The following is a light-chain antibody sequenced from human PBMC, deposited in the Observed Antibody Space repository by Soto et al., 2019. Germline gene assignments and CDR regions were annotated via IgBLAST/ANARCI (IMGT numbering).Light chain of an antibody. CDR1: QSVSSN. CDR3: QQYNNRPPWT. CDR2: GAS. Sequence: EIVMTQSPATLSVSPGERATLSCRASQSVSSNLAWYQQKPGQAPRLLIYGASTRATGIPARFSGSGSGTEFTLTISSLQSEDFAVYYCQQYNNRPPWTSGQRTKVDIK. V-gene: IGKV3-15*01. J-gene: IGKJ1*01.